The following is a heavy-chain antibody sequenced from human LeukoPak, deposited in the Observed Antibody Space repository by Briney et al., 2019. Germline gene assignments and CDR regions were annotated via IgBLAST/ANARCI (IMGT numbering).Heavy chain of an antibody. D-gene: IGHD2-21*02. V-gene: IGHV3-64*01. CDR1: GFTFSSYA. Sequence: GGSLRLSCAASGFTFSSYAMHWVRQAPGKGLEYVSAISSNGGSTYYANSVKGRFTISRDNSKNTLYLQMGSLRAEDMAVYYCARHSKGGGDCLDYWGQGTLVPVSS. CDR2: ISSNGGST. J-gene: IGHJ4*02. CDR3: ARHSKGGGDCLDY.